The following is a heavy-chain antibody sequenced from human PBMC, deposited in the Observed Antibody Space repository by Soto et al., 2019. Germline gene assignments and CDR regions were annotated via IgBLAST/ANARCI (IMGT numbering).Heavy chain of an antibody. Sequence: GGSLRLSCAASGFTFSSYAMSWVRQAPGKGLEWVSAISGSGGSTYYADSVKGRFTISRDNSKNTLYLQMNSLRAEDTAVYYCAPRSSLPPAFDIWGQGTMVTISS. CDR3: APRSSLPPAFDI. J-gene: IGHJ3*02. D-gene: IGHD2-2*01. V-gene: IGHV3-23*01. CDR2: ISGSGGST. CDR1: GFTFSSYA.